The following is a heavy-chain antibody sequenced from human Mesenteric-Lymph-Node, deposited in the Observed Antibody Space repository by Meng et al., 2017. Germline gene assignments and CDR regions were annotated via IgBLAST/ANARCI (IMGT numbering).Heavy chain of an antibody. CDR1: GLTFSNYA. CDR2: ITGSGGNT. CDR3: AKASTVRGFDP. V-gene: IGHV3-23*01. Sequence: EVQLLESGGGLVQHGGSLRLSCAASGLTFSNYAMSWVRQAPGKGLEWVSVITGSGGNTYYADSMKGRFTISRDNSKNTLYLQMNSLRAEDTAVYYCAKASTVRGFDPWGQGTLVTVSS. D-gene: IGHD3-10*02. J-gene: IGHJ5*02.